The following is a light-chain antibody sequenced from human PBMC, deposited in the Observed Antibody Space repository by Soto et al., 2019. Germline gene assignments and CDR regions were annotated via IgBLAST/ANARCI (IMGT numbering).Light chain of an antibody. CDR3: CSYAGDNIPYI. J-gene: IGLJ1*01. Sequence: QSVRTQTASVSGSPGQAITISCTGTNRDVGSYNSVSWYQQYPDQAPKLLIYESTKRPSGVSHRFSAPKSGNTASLTISALQAEDEADYYCCSYAGDNIPYIFGTGTKVTVL. CDR2: EST. CDR1: NRDVGSYNS. V-gene: IGLV2-23*01.